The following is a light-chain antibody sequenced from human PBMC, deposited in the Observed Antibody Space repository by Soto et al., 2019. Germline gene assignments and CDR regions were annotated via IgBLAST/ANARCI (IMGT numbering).Light chain of an antibody. J-gene: IGLJ2*01. Sequence: QLVLTQPPSVSGGPGQRVTISCTGSSSNIGAGYDVHWYQQLPGTAPKLLIYGNSNRPSGVPDRFSGSKSGTSASLAITGLQAEDEADYYCQSYDSSLRVFGGGTKLTVL. V-gene: IGLV1-40*01. CDR1: SSNIGAGYD. CDR3: QSYDSSLRV. CDR2: GNS.